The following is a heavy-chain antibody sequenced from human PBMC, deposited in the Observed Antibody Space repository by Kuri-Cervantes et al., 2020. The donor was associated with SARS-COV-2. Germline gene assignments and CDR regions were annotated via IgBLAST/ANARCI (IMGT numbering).Heavy chain of an antibody. V-gene: IGHV1-18*01. J-gene: IGHJ6*03. CDR2: ISAYNGNT. CDR3: ARPTGDYYGSGSYPYYYYYYMDV. D-gene: IGHD3-10*01. CDR1: GYTFTSYG. Sequence: ASVKVSCKASGYTFTSYGISWVRQAPGQGLEWMGWISAYNGNTNYAQKLQGRVTMTTDTSTSTAYMELSSLRSEDTAVYYCARPTGDYYGSGSYPYYYYYYMDVWGQGTTVTVSS.